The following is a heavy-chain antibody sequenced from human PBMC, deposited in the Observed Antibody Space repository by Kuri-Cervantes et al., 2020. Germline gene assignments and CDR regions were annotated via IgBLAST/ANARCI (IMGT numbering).Heavy chain of an antibody. CDR3: AKDEGEMDV. D-gene: IGHD3-16*01. J-gene: IGHJ6*02. CDR1: GFTFSSYS. CDR2: ISSSSSTI. Sequence: GESLKISCAASGFTFSSYSMNWVRQAPGKGLEWVSYISSSSSTIYYADSVKGRFTISRDNAKNSLYLQMNSLRVEDTAVYYCAKDEGEMDVWGQGTTVTVSS. V-gene: IGHV3-48*01.